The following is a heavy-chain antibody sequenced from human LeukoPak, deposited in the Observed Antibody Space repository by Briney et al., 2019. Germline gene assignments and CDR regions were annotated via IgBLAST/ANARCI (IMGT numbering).Heavy chain of an antibody. CDR3: ALYEGLSLYNFDY. V-gene: IGHV2-5*02. CDR1: GGSISSHYWT. D-gene: IGHD3-16*02. CDR2: IYWDDDK. Sequence: TLSLTCSVSGGSISSHYWTWIRQPPGKGLEWLALIYWDDDKRYSPSLKSRLTITKDTSKNQVVLTMTNMDPVDTATYYCALYEGLSLYNFDYWGQGTLVTVSS. J-gene: IGHJ4*02.